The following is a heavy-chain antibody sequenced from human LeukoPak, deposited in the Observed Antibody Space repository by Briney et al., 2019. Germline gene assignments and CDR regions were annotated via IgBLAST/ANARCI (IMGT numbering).Heavy chain of an antibody. D-gene: IGHD2-21*01. CDR1: GGSVSTDDYY. CDR3: ARDLVN. CDR2: IHDSGST. J-gene: IGHJ4*02. V-gene: IGHV4-61*08. Sequence: SETLSLTCTVSGGSVSTDDYYWSWIRQPPGKGLEWIGYIHDSGSTNYNPSLKSRVTISVDTSKNQFSLRLSSVSAADSALYYCARDLVNWGQGTLVTVSS.